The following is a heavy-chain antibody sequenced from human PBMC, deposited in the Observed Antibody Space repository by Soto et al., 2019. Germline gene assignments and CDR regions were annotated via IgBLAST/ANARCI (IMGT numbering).Heavy chain of an antibody. J-gene: IGHJ6*02. D-gene: IGHD5-18*01. V-gene: IGHV3-74*01. Sequence: GGSLRLSCAASGFTFSSYWMHWVRQAPGKGLVWVSRINSDGSSTSYADSVKGRFTISRDNDKNTLYLKMNSLRAEDTAVYYCAKRGVDTAMGNYSYYYGMDVWGQGTTVTVSS. CDR2: INSDGSST. CDR3: AKRGVDTAMGNYSYYYGMDV. CDR1: GFTFSSYW.